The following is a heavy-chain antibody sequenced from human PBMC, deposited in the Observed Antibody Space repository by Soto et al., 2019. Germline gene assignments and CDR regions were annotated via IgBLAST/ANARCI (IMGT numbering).Heavy chain of an antibody. V-gene: IGHV4-34*01. CDR2: SNHVAST. CDR1: GGSFSGYY. CDR3: ARVLIAGVTTD. Sequence: QVQLQQWGAGLLKPSETLSLTCAVYGGSFSGYYWSWIRQPPGKGLEWIGESNHVASTNYNPSLSSLVTISVDPSKNQFYLRLTSGTAAATAVYYCARVLIAGVTTDWGQGTLVIVSS. J-gene: IGHJ4*02. D-gene: IGHD5-18*01.